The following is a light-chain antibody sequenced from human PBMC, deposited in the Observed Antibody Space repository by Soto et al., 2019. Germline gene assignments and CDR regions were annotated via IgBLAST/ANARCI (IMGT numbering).Light chain of an antibody. J-gene: IGKJ5*01. Sequence: EIVLTQSQGTLSLSPGERANLSSRAIQSVSSSYLAWYQQKPGQAPRLLIYGASIRATGIPDRFSGSGSETDFTLTISRLEPEDFALYYCQQYGSSAPITFGQGTRLEIK. CDR3: QQYGSSAPIT. CDR1: QSVSSSY. V-gene: IGKV3-20*01. CDR2: GAS.